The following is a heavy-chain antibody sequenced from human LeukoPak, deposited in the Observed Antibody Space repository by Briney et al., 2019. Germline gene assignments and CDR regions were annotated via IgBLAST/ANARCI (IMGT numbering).Heavy chain of an antibody. CDR2: ISADGIDK. Sequence: GGSLRLSCAASASPFSNYGMHWVRQAPGKGLQWVAVISADGIDKYYADSVKGRFTISRDNSKNTLYLQMSSLRPEDTAVYYCAKDKGREGDYWGQGTLVTVSS. V-gene: IGHV3-30*18. J-gene: IGHJ4*02. CDR3: AKDKGREGDY. CDR1: ASPFSNYG.